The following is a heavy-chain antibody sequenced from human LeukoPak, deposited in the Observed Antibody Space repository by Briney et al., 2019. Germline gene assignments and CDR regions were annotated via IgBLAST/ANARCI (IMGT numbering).Heavy chain of an antibody. V-gene: IGHV1-2*02. CDR2: INPNSGGT. J-gene: IGHJ4*02. CDR1: GYTFTDYY. CDR3: APTLNYYDSSGYSSPFDY. Sequence: ASVKVSCKASGYTFTDYYMHWVRQAPEQGLEWMGWINPNSGGTNYAQKFQGRVTMTRDTSISTAFMELSSLRSDDTAVYYCAPTLNYYDSSGYSSPFDYWGQGALVTVSS. D-gene: IGHD3-22*01.